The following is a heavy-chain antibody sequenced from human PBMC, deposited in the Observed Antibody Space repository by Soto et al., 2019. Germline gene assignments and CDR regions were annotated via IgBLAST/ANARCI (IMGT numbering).Heavy chain of an antibody. V-gene: IGHV1-69*02. J-gene: IGHJ4*02. CDR1: GGTFSSYT. CDR3: ARGTYYDILTGDYFDY. D-gene: IGHD3-9*01. Sequence: QVQLVQSGAEVKKPGSSVKVSCKASGGTFSSYTISWVRQAPGQGLEWMGRIIPILGIANYAQKFQGRVTITADKSTSTAYMELSSLRSEDTAVHYCARGTYYDILTGDYFDYWGQGTLVTVSS. CDR2: IIPILGIA.